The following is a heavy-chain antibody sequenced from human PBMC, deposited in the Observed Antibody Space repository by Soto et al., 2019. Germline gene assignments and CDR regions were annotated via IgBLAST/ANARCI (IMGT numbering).Heavy chain of an antibody. J-gene: IGHJ6*02. Sequence: QMQLVESGGNVVPPVRSLRLSCAASGFTFTTYAMHWVRQAPGKGLEWVALIYYDGSAEYYADSVKGRFTISRDDSKNTIYLQMNNLRGDDTGVYYCARGGAMGAALSFGMDVWGQGTTVSVSS. CDR3: ARGGAMGAALSFGMDV. V-gene: IGHV3-33*01. D-gene: IGHD1-26*01. CDR1: GFTFTTYA. CDR2: IYYDGSAE.